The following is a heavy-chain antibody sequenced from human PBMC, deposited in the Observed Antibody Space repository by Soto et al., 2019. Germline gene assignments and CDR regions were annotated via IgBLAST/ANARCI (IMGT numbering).Heavy chain of an antibody. CDR3: ASPARGGSRDDFDG. Sequence: PGASLKISCKASGYKFPTFWLNWVRQTPGKGLEWLGRIDPTDSFTNYSPPFEGHVTISVDRSISTAYLQWNSLQASDTAIYYCASPARGGSRDDFDGWRQRTTVTVAS. V-gene: IGHV5-10-1*01. CDR2: IDPTDSFT. CDR1: GYKFPTFW. D-gene: IGHD2-15*01. J-gene: IGHJ3*01.